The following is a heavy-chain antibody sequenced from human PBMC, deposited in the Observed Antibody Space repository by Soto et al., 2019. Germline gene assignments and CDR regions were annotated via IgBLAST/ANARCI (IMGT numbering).Heavy chain of an antibody. CDR1: GGSISSYY. CDR3: ARQRQQLKYLDY. CDR2: IYYSGST. V-gene: IGHV4-59*08. Sequence: QVQLQESGPGLVKPSETLSLTCTVSGGSISSYYWSWIRQPPGKGLEWIGYIYYSGSTNYNPSLKSRVTISVDTSKNQFSLKLSSVTAADTAVDYCARQRQQLKYLDYWGQGTLVTVSS. J-gene: IGHJ4*02. D-gene: IGHD6-13*01.